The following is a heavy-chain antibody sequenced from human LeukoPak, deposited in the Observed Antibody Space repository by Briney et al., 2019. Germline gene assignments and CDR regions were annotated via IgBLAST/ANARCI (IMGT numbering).Heavy chain of an antibody. V-gene: IGHV4-59*08. Sequence: SETLSLTCSVSGDSVSGFYWNWIRQPPGKKLEWIGNIHYSGSSNYNPSLKSRVTMSIGTSRNQFFLKLSSVTAADTAVYYCALAPNSNWFDFWGQGVLVTVSS. CDR2: IHYSGSS. CDR1: GDSVSGFY. D-gene: IGHD2-8*01. J-gene: IGHJ5*01. CDR3: ALAPNSNWFDF.